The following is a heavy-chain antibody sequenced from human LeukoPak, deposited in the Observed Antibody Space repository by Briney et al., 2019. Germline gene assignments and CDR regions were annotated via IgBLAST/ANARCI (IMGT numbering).Heavy chain of an antibody. D-gene: IGHD3-3*01. CDR3: ARGITIFGVVTSSLFDY. CDR1: GGSISSGDYY. CDR2: IYYSGST. V-gene: IGHV4-30-4*08. Sequence: PSETLSLTCTVSGGSISSGDYYWSWIRQPPGKGLEWIEYIYYSGSTYYNPSLKSRVTISVDTSKNQFSLKLSSVTAADTAVYYCARGITIFGVVTSSLFDYWGQGTLVTVSS. J-gene: IGHJ4*02.